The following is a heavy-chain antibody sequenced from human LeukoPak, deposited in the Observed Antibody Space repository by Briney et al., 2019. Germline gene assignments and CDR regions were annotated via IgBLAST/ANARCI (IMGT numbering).Heavy chain of an antibody. CDR2: ISGSGGST. D-gene: IGHD3-10*01. CDR1: GFTFSSYA. CDR3: AKDPGGKYSRGVIANY. J-gene: IGHJ4*02. V-gene: IGHV3-23*01. Sequence: GGSLRLSCAASGFTFSSYAMSWVRQAQGKGLEWVSAISGSGGSTYYADSVKGRFTISRDNSKNTLYLRMNSLRAEDTAVYYCAKDPGGKYSRGVIANYWGQGTLVTVSS.